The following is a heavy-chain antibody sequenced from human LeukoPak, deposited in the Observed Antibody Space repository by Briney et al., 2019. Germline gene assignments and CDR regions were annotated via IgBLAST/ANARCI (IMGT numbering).Heavy chain of an antibody. CDR1: GYTFTGYY. CDR2: INPNSGGT. Sequence: ASVNVSCKASGYTFTGYYMHWVRQAPGQGLEWMGWINPNSGGTNYAQKFQGRVTMTRDTSISTAYMELSRLRSDDTAVYYCARNLYYYDSRGNWFDPWGQGTLVTVSS. CDR3: ARNLYYYDSRGNWFDP. V-gene: IGHV1-2*02. J-gene: IGHJ5*02. D-gene: IGHD3-22*01.